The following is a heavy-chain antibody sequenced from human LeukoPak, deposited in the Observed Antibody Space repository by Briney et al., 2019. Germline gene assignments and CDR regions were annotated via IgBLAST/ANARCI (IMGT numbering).Heavy chain of an antibody. CDR2: MSGSAVNT. V-gene: IGHV3-23*01. J-gene: IGHJ6*02. Sequence: GGSLRLSCAASGFTFSSYAMNWVRQAPGKGLEWVTVMSGSAVNTDYAESVKGRFTISRDNSRDTLYLQMNSPRAEDTAVYYCAKDRQGSGSTGTYYYYGMDVWGQGTTVTVSS. D-gene: IGHD3-10*01. CDR1: GFTFSSYA. CDR3: AKDRQGSGSTGTYYYYGMDV.